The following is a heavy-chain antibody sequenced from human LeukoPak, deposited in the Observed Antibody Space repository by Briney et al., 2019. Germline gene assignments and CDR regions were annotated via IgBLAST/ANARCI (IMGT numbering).Heavy chain of an antibody. J-gene: IGHJ4*02. CDR1: GYTFTSYG. CDR2: ISAYNGNT. D-gene: IGHD3-3*01. V-gene: IGHV1-18*01. CDR3: ARGNGLRDFWSGYSDY. Sequence: ASVKVSCKASGYTFTSYGISWVRQAPGQGLEWMGWISAYNGNTNYAQKLQGGVTMTTDTSTSTAYMELRSLRSDDTAVYYCARGNGLRDFWSGYSDYWGQGTLVTVSS.